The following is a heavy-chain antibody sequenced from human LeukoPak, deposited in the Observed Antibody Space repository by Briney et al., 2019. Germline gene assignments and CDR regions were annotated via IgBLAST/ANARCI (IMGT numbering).Heavy chain of an antibody. J-gene: IGHJ6*02. V-gene: IGHV3-21*04. D-gene: IGHD3-3*01. CDR2: ISSSSSYI. CDR3: AKGFLRYDPYYYAMDV. CDR1: GFTFSSYS. Sequence: PGGSLRLSCAASGFTFSSYSMNWVRQAPGKGLEWVSSISSSSSYIYYADSVKGRFTISRDNSKNTLDLQMNSLRAEDTAVYYCAKGFLRYDPYYYAMDVWGPGTTVTVSS.